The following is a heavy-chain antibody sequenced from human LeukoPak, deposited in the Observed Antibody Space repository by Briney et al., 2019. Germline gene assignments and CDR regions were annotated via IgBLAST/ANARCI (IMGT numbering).Heavy chain of an antibody. CDR2: ISSTSSYI. V-gene: IGHV3-21*01. CDR3: ARESSSWYAPFVN. Sequence: GGSLRLSCAASGFIFRSYSMNLVRQAPGKGLEWVSSISSTSSYIYEADSVKGRFTISRDNAKNSLSLEMNSLRAEDTAVYYCARESSSWYAPFVNWGQGTLVTVSS. CDR1: GFIFRSYS. J-gene: IGHJ4*02. D-gene: IGHD6-13*01.